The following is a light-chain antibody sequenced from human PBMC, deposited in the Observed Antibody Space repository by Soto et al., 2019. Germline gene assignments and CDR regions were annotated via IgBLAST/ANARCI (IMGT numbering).Light chain of an antibody. Sequence: QSALTQPASVSGSPGQSITISCTGTSSDVGGYNYVSWYQQEPGKAPKLMIYDVSSRPSGVSNRFSGSKSGNTASLTISGLQAEDEADYYCTSSTSDSLYVFGTGTKLTVL. V-gene: IGLV2-14*01. CDR2: DVS. CDR1: SSDVGGYNY. J-gene: IGLJ1*01. CDR3: TSSTSDSLYV.